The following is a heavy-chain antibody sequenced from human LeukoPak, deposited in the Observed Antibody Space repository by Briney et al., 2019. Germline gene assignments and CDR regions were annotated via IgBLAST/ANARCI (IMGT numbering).Heavy chain of an antibody. J-gene: IGHJ6*04. Sequence: AASVKVSCKVSGYTLTELSMHWVRQAPGKGLEWMGGFDPEDGETIYAQKFQGRVTMTEETSTDTAYMELSRLRSEATAVYYCATDASARRSYYYGMDVWGKGTTVTVSS. D-gene: IGHD3-16*01. CDR2: FDPEDGET. V-gene: IGHV1-24*01. CDR3: ATDASARRSYYYGMDV. CDR1: GYTLTELS.